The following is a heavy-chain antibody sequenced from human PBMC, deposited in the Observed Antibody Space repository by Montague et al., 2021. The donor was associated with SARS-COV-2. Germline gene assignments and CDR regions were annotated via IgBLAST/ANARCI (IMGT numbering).Heavy chain of an antibody. V-gene: IGHV4-61*02. CDR1: GGSIRSDGFY. D-gene: IGHD3-9*01. CDR2: IDASGNT. CDR3: ARSAFRYFDRPGMDV. Sequence: TLSLTCTVSGGSIRSDGFYWNWIRQPAGMGLEWIGRIDASGNTNSTPTLKSHVIISLARSKNQFPLKLSSVIAADTAVYYCARSAFRYFDRPGMDVWGQGTTVTVSS. J-gene: IGHJ6*02.